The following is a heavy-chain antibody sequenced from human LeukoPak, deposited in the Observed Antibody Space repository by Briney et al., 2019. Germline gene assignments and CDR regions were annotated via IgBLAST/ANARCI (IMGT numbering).Heavy chain of an antibody. CDR2: VVWNGGAI. D-gene: IGHD2-8*02. CDR3: AKQGPFTGEGYYHYMDV. V-gene: IGHV3-9*01. CDR1: GFTFDDYG. Sequence: PGGSLRLSCAASGFTFDDYGMHWVRRAPGKGLEWVSGVVWNGGAIGYADSVKGRFTISRDNAKNSVYLQMNSLRAEDTALYYCAKQGPFTGEGYYHYMDVWGKGTTVIVSS. J-gene: IGHJ6*03.